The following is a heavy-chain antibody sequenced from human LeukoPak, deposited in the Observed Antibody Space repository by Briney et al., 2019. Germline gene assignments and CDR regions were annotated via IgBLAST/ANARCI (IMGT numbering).Heavy chain of an antibody. Sequence: GGSLRLSCAASGFTFSSYDMSWVRQAPGKGLEWVSAISGSGGSTYYADSVKGRLTISRDNSKNTLYLQMNSLRAEDTAVYYCAKDQWWFGESDAFDIWGQGTMVTVSS. CDR3: AKDQWWFGESDAFDI. CDR1: GFTFSSYD. CDR2: ISGSGGST. D-gene: IGHD3-10*01. J-gene: IGHJ3*02. V-gene: IGHV3-23*01.